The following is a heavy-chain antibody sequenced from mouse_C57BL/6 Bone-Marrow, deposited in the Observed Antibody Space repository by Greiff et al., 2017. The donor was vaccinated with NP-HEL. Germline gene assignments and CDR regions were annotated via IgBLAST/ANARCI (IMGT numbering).Heavy chain of an antibody. Sequence: VKLVESGAELARPGASVTLSCKASGYTFTSYGISWVKQRTGQGLEWIGEIYPRSGNTYYNEKFKGKATLTADKSSSTAYMELRSLTSEDSAVYFCARSFYYYGSRFAYWGQGTLVTVSA. CDR1: GYTFTSYG. CDR3: ARSFYYYGSRFAY. CDR2: IYPRSGNT. V-gene: IGHV1-81*01. D-gene: IGHD1-1*01. J-gene: IGHJ3*01.